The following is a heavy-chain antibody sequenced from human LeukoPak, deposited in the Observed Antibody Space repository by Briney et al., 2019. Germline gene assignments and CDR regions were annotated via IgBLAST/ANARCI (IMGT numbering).Heavy chain of an antibody. D-gene: IGHD1-20*01. V-gene: IGHV3-48*03. Sequence: GGSLRLSCAASGFTFSSYEMNWVRQAPGKGLEWVSYISSSGSTICYADSVKGRFTISRDNAKNSLYLQMNSLRAEDTAVYYCARDLGNWNDVGWFDPWGQGTLVTVSS. J-gene: IGHJ5*02. CDR1: GFTFSSYE. CDR2: ISSSGSTI. CDR3: ARDLGNWNDVGWFDP.